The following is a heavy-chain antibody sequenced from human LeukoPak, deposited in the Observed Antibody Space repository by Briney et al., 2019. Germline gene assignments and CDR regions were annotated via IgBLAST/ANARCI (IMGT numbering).Heavy chain of an antibody. J-gene: IGHJ4*02. CDR2: VNPKSGGT. CDR3: ARGEGYNCFDF. CDR1: GYTFTGYY. Sequence: ASVKVSCKASGYTFTGYYIHWVRQAPGQGLEWMGSVNPKSGGTDYAQKFQGRITMTRDTSSSTAYMELDRLTSDDTAVYYCARGEGYNCFDFWGQGALVTVSS. V-gene: IGHV1-2*02. D-gene: IGHD5-24*01.